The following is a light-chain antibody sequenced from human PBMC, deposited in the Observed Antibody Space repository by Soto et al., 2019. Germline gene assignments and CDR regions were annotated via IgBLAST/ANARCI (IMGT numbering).Light chain of an antibody. J-gene: IGLJ2*01. CDR2: DVI. Sequence: QSALTQPPSASGSPGQSVTISCTGTSRVIGGYDFVSWYQQHPGKAPKLLIYDVIKRPSGVPDRFSGSKSGNTASLTVSGLQTDDEADYYCSSYGGSNNLLFGGGTKLTVL. V-gene: IGLV2-8*01. CDR3: SSYGGSNNLL. CDR1: SRVIGGYDF.